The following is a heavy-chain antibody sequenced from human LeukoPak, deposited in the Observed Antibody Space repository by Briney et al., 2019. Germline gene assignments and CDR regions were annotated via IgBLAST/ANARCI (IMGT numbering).Heavy chain of an antibody. Sequence: SETLSLTCAVSGGPLTSYYWSWIRQPPGKGLEWIGFIYYRGSTNYNPSLESRVTISVDTSKNQFSLKLSSVTAADTAVYYCARDVYYGSGSYLSNGMDVWGQGTTVTVSS. V-gene: IGHV4-59*12. D-gene: IGHD3-10*01. CDR1: GGPLTSYY. CDR2: IYYRGST. J-gene: IGHJ6*02. CDR3: ARDVYYGSGSYLSNGMDV.